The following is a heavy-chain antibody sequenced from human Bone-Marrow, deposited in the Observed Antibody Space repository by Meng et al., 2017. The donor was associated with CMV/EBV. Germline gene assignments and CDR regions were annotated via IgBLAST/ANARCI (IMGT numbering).Heavy chain of an antibody. Sequence: GESLKISCAASGFTFSSYAMHWVRQAPGKGLEWVAVISYDGSNKYYADSVKGRFTISRDNSKNTLYLQMNSLRAEDTAVYYCAREFQNFWSGYYYYGMDVWGQGTTVTVSS. D-gene: IGHD3-3*01. CDR3: AREFQNFWSGYYYYGMDV. CDR2: ISYDGSNK. CDR1: GFTFSSYA. V-gene: IGHV3-30*04. J-gene: IGHJ6*02.